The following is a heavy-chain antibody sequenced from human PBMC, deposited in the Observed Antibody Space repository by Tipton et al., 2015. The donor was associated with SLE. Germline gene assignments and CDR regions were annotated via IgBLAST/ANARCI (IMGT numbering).Heavy chain of an antibody. D-gene: IGHD2-15*01. CDR3: ARGRFCSGGDCYFDY. J-gene: IGHJ4*02. V-gene: IGHV3-33*01. Sequence: SLRLSCAASGFTFSSYGMHWVRQAPGKGLEWVAVIWYDGSNKYYADSVKGRFTISRDNAKNSLYLQMNSLRAEDTAVYYCARGRFCSGGDCYFDYWGQGTLVTVSS. CDR1: GFTFSSYG. CDR2: IWYDGSNK.